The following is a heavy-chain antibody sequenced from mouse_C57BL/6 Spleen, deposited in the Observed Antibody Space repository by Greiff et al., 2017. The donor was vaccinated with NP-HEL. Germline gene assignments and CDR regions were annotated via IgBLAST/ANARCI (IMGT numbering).Heavy chain of an antibody. CDR3: VRQYYSNYGYAMDY. V-gene: IGHV10-1*01. CDR1: GFSFNTYA. J-gene: IGHJ4*01. Sequence: EVQLVESGGGLVQPKGSLKLSCAASGFSFNTYAMNWVRQAPGTGLEWVARIRSKSNNYATYYADSVKDRFTISRDDSESMLYLQKNHLKTEDTAMYYCVRQYYSNYGYAMDYWGQGTSVTVSS. CDR2: IRSKSNNYAT. D-gene: IGHD2-5*01.